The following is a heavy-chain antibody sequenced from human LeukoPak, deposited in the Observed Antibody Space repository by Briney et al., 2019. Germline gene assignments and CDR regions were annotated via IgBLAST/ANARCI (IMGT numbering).Heavy chain of an antibody. Sequence: PETLSLTCTVSGGSISSYYWSWIRQPPGKGLECIGYIYNSGSTNYNPSLKSRVSISVDTSKNQFSLKLSSVAAADTAVYYCARSAIDAFDIWGQGTMVTVSS. V-gene: IGHV4-59*08. J-gene: IGHJ3*02. CDR3: ARSAIDAFDI. D-gene: IGHD6-25*01. CDR2: IYNSGST. CDR1: GGSISSYY.